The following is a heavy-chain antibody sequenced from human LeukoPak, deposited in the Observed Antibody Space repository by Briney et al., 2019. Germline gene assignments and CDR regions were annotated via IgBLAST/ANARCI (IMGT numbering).Heavy chain of an antibody. CDR3: ARETGDSVDY. V-gene: IGHV3-11*04. CDR2: ISTSGATV. D-gene: IGHD7-27*01. J-gene: IGHJ4*02. Sequence: LSLTCTVSGYSISSGYYWGWIRPPPGKGVEWISYISTSGATVYYADSVKGRFTMSRDNAKNSLYLQMHSLRAEDTAFYNGARETGDSVDYWGQRTLVTVSS. CDR1: GYSISSGYY.